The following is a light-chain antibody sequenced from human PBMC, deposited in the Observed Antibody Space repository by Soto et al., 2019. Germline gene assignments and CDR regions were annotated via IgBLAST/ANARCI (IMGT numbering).Light chain of an antibody. V-gene: IGKV1-9*01. J-gene: IGKJ5*01. CDR1: QGISSY. CDR3: QQLNSYPPWIT. Sequence: DIQLTQSPSFLSASVGDRVTITCRASQGISSYLAWYQQKPGKAPKLLIYAASTLQSGVPSRFSGSGSGTEFTLTISSLQPEDFATYYCQQLNSYPPWITFGQGTRLEI. CDR2: AAS.